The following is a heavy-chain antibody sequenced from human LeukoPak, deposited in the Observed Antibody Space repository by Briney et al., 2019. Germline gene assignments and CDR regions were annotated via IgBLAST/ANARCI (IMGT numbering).Heavy chain of an antibody. CDR3: AKDRYYYDSSGTFDY. V-gene: IGHV3-23*01. Sequence: GGSLRLSCAASGFTFSSYAMSWVRQAPGKGLEWVSAISGSGGSTYYAGSVKGRFTISRDNSKNTLYLQMNSLRAEDTAVYYCAKDRYYYDSSGTFDYWGQGTLVTVSS. CDR1: GFTFSSYA. CDR2: ISGSGGST. D-gene: IGHD3-22*01. J-gene: IGHJ4*02.